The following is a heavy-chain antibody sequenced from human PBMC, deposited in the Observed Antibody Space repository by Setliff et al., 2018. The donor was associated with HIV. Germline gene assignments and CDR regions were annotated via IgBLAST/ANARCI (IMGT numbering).Heavy chain of an antibody. CDR1: GGSISDSH. CDR2: VHHSGST. V-gene: IGHV4-59*01. CDR3: ASAGPYCGDDCPYNWLTP. J-gene: IGHJ5*02. Sequence: SETLSLTCSVSGGSISDSHWTWIRQPPGQGLEWIGYVHHSGSTKYNASLRSRVTMSVDTSKNLFSLTLRSVTAEDTAVYYCASAGPYCGDDCPYNWLTPWGQGTLVTVSS. D-gene: IGHD2-21*02.